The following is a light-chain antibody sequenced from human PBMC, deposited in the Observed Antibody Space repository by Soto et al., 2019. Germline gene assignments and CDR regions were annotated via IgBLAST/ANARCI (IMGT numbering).Light chain of an antibody. CDR2: GVS. J-gene: IGLJ1*01. Sequence: QSALTQPRSVSGSPGQSVTISCTGTSSDVGDYNYLSWYQQHPGKAPKLMIYGVSKRPSGVPDRFSGSKSGNTASLTISGLQAEDEADYYCCSYAGTYTYVFGTGTKLTVL. CDR3: CSYAGTYTYV. V-gene: IGLV2-11*01. CDR1: SSDVGDYNY.